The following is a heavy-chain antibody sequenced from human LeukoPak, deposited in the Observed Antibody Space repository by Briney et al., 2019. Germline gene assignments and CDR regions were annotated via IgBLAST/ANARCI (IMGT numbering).Heavy chain of an antibody. CDR1: GYTFTSYA. CDR3: ARGATGMQN. Sequence: ASVKVSCKASGYTFTSYAMHWVRQAPGQRLEWMGWINAGNGNTEYSQKFQGRVTITRDTSASTAYMELSSLRSEDTAVYYCARGATGMQNWGQGTLVTVSS. CDR2: INAGNGNT. D-gene: IGHD1-1*01. V-gene: IGHV1-3*01. J-gene: IGHJ4*02.